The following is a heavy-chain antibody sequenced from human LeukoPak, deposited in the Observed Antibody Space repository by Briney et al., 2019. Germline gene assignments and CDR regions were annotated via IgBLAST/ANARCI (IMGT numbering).Heavy chain of an antibody. CDR1: GYTFTSYD. V-gene: IGHV1-8*01. Sequence: GASAKVSCKASGYTFTSYDINWVRQATGQGLEWMGWMNPNSGNTGYAQKFQGRVTMTRNTSISTAYMELSSLRSEDTAVYYCARGGSVFRGFYGYYYDSSGYYPDYWGQGTLVTVSS. CDR3: ARGGSVFRGFYGYYYDSSGYYPDY. J-gene: IGHJ4*02. D-gene: IGHD3-22*01. CDR2: MNPNSGNT.